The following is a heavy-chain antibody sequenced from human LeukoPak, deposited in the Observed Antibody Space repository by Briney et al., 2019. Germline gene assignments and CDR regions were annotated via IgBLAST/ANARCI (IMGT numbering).Heavy chain of an antibody. D-gene: IGHD3-10*01. Sequence: PSETLSLTCTVSGGSISSGGYYWSWIRQPPGKGLEWIGYIYHSGSTYYNPSLKSRVTISVDRSKNQFSLKLSSVTAAGTAVYYCAREGGYGSGSFDYWGQGTLVTVSS. V-gene: IGHV4-30-2*01. CDR1: GGSISSGGYY. J-gene: IGHJ4*02. CDR3: AREGGYGSGSFDY. CDR2: IYHSGST.